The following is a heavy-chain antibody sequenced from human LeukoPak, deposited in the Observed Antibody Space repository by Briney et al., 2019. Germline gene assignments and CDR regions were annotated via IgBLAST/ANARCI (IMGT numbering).Heavy chain of an antibody. Sequence: AGGSLRLSCAASGFTFSTYTMYWIRRPPGKRLEWVSIIGSSGGGIHYADSVKGWFTISRDNSKNALYLQMNSLRVEDTAVYYCAIDPNWGTHSWGQGVLVTVSS. D-gene: IGHD7-27*01. J-gene: IGHJ4*02. CDR2: IGSSGGGI. CDR1: GFTFSTYT. CDR3: AIDPNWGTHS. V-gene: IGHV3-23*01.